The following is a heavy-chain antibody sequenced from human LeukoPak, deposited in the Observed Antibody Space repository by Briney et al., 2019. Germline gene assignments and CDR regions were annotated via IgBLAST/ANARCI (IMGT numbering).Heavy chain of an antibody. CDR3: ARHVSGSSGWYYNY. CDR1: GGAFSGYY. Sequence: KPSETLSLTCAVHGGAFSGYYWSWIRQPPGKGLEWSGEINHSGSTNYNPSLKSRVTISVDTSKNQFSLKLSSVTAADTAVYYCARHVSGSSGWYYNYWGQGTLVTVSS. J-gene: IGHJ4*02. D-gene: IGHD6-19*01. CDR2: INHSGST. V-gene: IGHV4-34*01.